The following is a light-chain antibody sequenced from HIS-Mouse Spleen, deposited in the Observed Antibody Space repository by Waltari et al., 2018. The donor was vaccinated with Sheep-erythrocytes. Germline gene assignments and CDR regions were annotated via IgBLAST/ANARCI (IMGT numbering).Light chain of an antibody. J-gene: IGLJ3*02. CDR3: CSYAGSYTFWV. CDR2: DVS. V-gene: IGLV2-11*01. Sequence: QSALTQPRSVSWSPGQSVTISCTGTSSDVGGYNYVSWYQQHPGKAPKLMIYDVSKRPSGVPDRFSGCKSGNTASLTISGLQAEDEADYYCCSYAGSYTFWVFGGGTKLTVL. CDR1: SSDVGGYNY.